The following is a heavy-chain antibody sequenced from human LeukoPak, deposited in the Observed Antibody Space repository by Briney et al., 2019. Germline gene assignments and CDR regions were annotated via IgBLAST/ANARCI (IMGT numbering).Heavy chain of an antibody. Sequence: ASVKVSCKASGYTFTGFYMHWVRHAPGQGLEWMGWINPKSGGTNYAQKFQGRVTMTRDTSISTAYMELSRLRSDDTAVYYCARHCSSASCPFDYWGRGTLVTASS. J-gene: IGHJ4*02. D-gene: IGHD2-2*01. CDR3: ARHCSSASCPFDY. CDR1: GYTFTGFY. V-gene: IGHV1-2*02. CDR2: INPKSGGT.